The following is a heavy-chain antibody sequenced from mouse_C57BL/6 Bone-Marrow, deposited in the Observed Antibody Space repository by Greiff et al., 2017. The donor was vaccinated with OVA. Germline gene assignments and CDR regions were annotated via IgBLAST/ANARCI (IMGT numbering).Heavy chain of an antibody. V-gene: IGHV1-69*01. CDR1: GETGTSYW. J-gene: IGHJ2*01. Sequence: QVQLQQPGAELVMPGASGKLSCKASGETGTSYWMQWVKQRPGQGLEWIGEIDPSDSYTNYNQKFKGKSTLTVDKSSSTAYMQLSSLTSEDSAVYYCARDQSYGSSFYFDYWGQGTTLTVSS. D-gene: IGHD1-1*01. CDR2: IDPSDSYT. CDR3: ARDQSYGSSFYFDY.